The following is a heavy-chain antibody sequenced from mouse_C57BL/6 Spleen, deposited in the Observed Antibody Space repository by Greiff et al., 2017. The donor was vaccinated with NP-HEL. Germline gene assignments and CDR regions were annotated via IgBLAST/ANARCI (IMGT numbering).Heavy chain of an antibody. CDR2: IDPEDGDT. CDR1: GFNIKDYY. Sequence: VQLQQSGAELVRPGASVKLSCTASGFNIKDYYMHWVKQRPEQGLEWIGRIDPEDGDTEYAPKFQGKATMTADTSSNTAYLQLSSLTSEDTAVYYCTVYYYGSPSFAYWGQGTLVTVSA. V-gene: IGHV14-1*01. D-gene: IGHD1-1*01. CDR3: TVYYYGSPSFAY. J-gene: IGHJ3*01.